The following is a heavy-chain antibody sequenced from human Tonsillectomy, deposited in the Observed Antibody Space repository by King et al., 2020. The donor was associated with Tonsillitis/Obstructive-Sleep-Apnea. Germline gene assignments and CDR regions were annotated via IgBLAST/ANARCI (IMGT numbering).Heavy chain of an antibody. CDR1: GFTFSSYE. V-gene: IGHV3-48*03. CDR2: ISSSGSTI. J-gene: IGHJ2*01. D-gene: IGHD5-12*01. Sequence: EVQLVESGGGLVQPGGSLRLSCAASGFTFSSYEMNWVRQAPGKGLEWVSYISSSGSTIYYADSVRGRFTISRDNAKNSLYPQVNSLRAEDTAVYFCARDSLGWYFDLWGRGTLVSVSS. CDR3: ARDSLGWYFDL.